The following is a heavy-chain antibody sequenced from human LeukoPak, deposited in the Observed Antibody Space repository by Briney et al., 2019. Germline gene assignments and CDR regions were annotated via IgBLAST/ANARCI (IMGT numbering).Heavy chain of an antibody. V-gene: IGHV3-30-3*01. CDR2: ISYDGSNK. J-gene: IGHJ4*02. CDR1: GFTFSSYA. CDR3: AGYATFYGSPAGLDY. Sequence: PGGSLRLSCAASGFTFSSYAMHWVRQAPGKGLEWVAVISYDGSNKYYADSVKGRFTISRDNSKNTLYLQMNSLRAEDTAVYYGAGYATFYGSPAGLDYGARGPLAPVSS. D-gene: IGHD2/OR15-2a*01.